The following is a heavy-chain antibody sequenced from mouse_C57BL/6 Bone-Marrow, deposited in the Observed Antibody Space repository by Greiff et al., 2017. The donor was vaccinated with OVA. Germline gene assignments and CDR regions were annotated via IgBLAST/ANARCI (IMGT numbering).Heavy chain of an antibody. V-gene: IGHV14-4*01. D-gene: IGHD1-1*02. CDR3: TPISTVVWGAFAY. J-gene: IGHJ3*01. Sequence: EVQLVESGAELVRPGASVKLSCTASGFNIKDDYMHWVKQRPEQGLEWIGWIDPENGDTEYASKFQGKATITADTSSNTAYLQLSSLTSEDTAVYYCTPISTVVWGAFAYWGQGTLVTVSA. CDR2: IDPENGDT. CDR1: GFNIKDDY.